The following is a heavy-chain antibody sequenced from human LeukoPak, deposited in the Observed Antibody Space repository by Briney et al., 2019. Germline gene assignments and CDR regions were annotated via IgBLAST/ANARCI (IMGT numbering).Heavy chain of an antibody. Sequence: PGRSLRLSCAASGFTFSSYAMHWVRQAPGKGLEWVAVISYDGSNKYYADSVKGRFTISRDNSKNTLYLQMNSLRAEDTAVYYCAKWSSTKSFDYWGQGTLVTVSS. V-gene: IGHV3-30*04. D-gene: IGHD2-2*01. CDR1: GFTFSSYA. CDR3: AKWSSTKSFDY. J-gene: IGHJ4*02. CDR2: ISYDGSNK.